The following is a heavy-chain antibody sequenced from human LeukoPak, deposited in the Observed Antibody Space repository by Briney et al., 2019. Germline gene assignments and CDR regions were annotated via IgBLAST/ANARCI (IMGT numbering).Heavy chain of an antibody. J-gene: IGHJ1*01. CDR1: GFAFSDYH. V-gene: IGHV3-11*06. CDR2: ISGSSSYNI. CDR3: AITVDCRATTDCYSYFHH. D-gene: IGHD2-21*02. Sequence: GGSLRLSCAASGFAFSDYHMSWIRQTPGKGLDWISYISGSSSYNIKYADSVRGRFTISRDNAKDTLYLQVNSLRAEDTAVYYCAITVDCRATTDCYSYFHHWGQGTLVTVAS.